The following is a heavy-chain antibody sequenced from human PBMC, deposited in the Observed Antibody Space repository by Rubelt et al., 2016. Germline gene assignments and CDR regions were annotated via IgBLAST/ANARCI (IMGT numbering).Heavy chain of an antibody. CDR3: ARDRRGSSSSGGADY. Sequence: QVQLQESGPGLVKPSQTLSLTCTVSGGSISSGGYYWSWIRQHPGKGLEWIGYIYYSGSTYYNPSLKSRVTLSVDTSRNQFSLKLSSVTAADTAVYYCARDRRGSSSSGGADYWGQGTLVTVSS. CDR2: IYYSGST. J-gene: IGHJ4*02. V-gene: IGHV4-31*03. D-gene: IGHD6-6*01. CDR1: GGSISSGGYY.